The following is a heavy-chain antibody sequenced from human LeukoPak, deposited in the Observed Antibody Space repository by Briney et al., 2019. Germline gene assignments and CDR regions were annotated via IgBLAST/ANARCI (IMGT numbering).Heavy chain of an antibody. CDR2: INPNSGGT. J-gene: IGHJ4*02. CDR1: GYTFTGYY. Sequence: ASVKVSCKASGYTFTGYYMHWVRQAPGQGLEWMGRINPNSGGTNYAQKFQGRVTMTRDTSISTAYMELSRQRSDDTAVYYCARGLDILTGYYEYYFDYWGQGTLVTVSS. D-gene: IGHD3-9*01. CDR3: ARGLDILTGYYEYYFDY. V-gene: IGHV1-2*06.